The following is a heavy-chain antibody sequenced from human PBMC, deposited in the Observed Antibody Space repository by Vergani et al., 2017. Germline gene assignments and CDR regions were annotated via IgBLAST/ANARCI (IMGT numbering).Heavy chain of an antibody. CDR1: GYTFTSYD. CDR3: ARGPYCSGGSCYYIEGDWFDP. V-gene: IGHV1-18*01. D-gene: IGHD2-15*01. Sequence: QVQLVQSGAEVKKPGASVKVSCKASGYTFTSYDINWVRQATGQGLEWMGWISAYNGNTNYAQKLQGRVTMTTDTSTSTAYMELRSLRSDDTAVYYCARGPYCSGGSCYYIEGDWFDPWGQGTLVTVSS. CDR2: ISAYNGNT. J-gene: IGHJ5*02.